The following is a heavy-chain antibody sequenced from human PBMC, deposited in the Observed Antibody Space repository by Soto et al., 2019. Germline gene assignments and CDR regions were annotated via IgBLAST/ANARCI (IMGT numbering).Heavy chain of an antibody. CDR1: GFTFSSYG. CDR3: AKDRSIQLGLDAFDI. Sequence: GGSLILSCAASGFTFSSYGMHWVRQAPGKGLEWVAVISYDGSNKYYADSVKGRFTISRDNSKNTLYLQMNSLRAEDTAVYYCAKDRSIQLGLDAFDIWGQGTMVTVSS. V-gene: IGHV3-30*18. D-gene: IGHD5-18*01. CDR2: ISYDGSNK. J-gene: IGHJ3*02.